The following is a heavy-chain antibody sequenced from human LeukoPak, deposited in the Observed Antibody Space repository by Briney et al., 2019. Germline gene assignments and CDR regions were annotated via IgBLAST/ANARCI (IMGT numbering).Heavy chain of an antibody. Sequence: GRSLRLSCTASGFTFAHYAVHWVRQAPGKGLEWVSTISESGGSIGYADAVKGRFAISRDNAKDSLFLQMSGLRPEDTAFYYCARARTAAPRGYFDYWGQGILVTVSS. J-gene: IGHJ4*02. CDR2: ISESGGSI. V-gene: IGHV3-9*01. CDR1: GFTFAHYA. CDR3: ARARTAAPRGYFDY. D-gene: IGHD6-13*01.